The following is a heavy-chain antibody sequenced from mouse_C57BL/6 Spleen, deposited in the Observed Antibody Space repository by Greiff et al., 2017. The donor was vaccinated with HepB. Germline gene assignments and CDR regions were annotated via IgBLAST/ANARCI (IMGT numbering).Heavy chain of an antibody. J-gene: IGHJ4*01. V-gene: IGHV5-6*02. CDR1: GFTFSSYG. D-gene: IGHD2-4*01. Sequence: EVKLVESGGDLVKPGGSLKLSCAASGFTFSSYGMSWVRQTPDKRLEWVATISSGGSYTYYPDSVKGRFTISRDNDKNTLYLQMSSLKSEDTAMYYCARHYDYDVGYAMDYWGQGTSVTVSS. CDR3: ARHYDYDVGYAMDY. CDR2: ISSGGSYT.